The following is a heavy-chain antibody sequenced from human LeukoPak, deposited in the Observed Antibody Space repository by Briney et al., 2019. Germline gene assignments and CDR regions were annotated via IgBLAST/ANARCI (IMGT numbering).Heavy chain of an antibody. Sequence: ASVKVSCKASGYTFTGYYMHWVRQAPGQGLEWMGWINSNSGGTNYAQKFQGRVTMTRDKSIRTAYMELSRLRSDDTAVYYCASGGSGSPFDYWGQGTLVTVSS. CDR1: GYTFTGYY. J-gene: IGHJ4*02. V-gene: IGHV1-2*02. D-gene: IGHD3-10*01. CDR2: INSNSGGT. CDR3: ASGGSGSPFDY.